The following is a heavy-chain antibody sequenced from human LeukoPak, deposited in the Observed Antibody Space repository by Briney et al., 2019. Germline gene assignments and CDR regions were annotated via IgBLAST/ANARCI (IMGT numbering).Heavy chain of an antibody. CDR1: GGSISSGAYY. D-gene: IGHD3-10*01. CDR2: IYYSGNT. J-gene: IGHJ6*02. V-gene: IGHV4-31*03. CDR3: ARDHSYYFGSQTSTLDV. Sequence: SETLSLTCTVSGGSISSGAYYWNWIRHFPGEGLEWIGYIYYSGNTYYNPSLKSRITISRDTSKNQFSLKLNSVTAADTAVYYCARDHSYYFGSQTSTLDVWGQGTAVTVSS.